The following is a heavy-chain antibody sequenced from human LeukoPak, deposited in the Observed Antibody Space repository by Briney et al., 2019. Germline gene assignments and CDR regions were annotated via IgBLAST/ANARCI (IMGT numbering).Heavy chain of an antibody. CDR3: ARHSLILTGYPFDY. D-gene: IGHD3-9*01. CDR2: IYYSGST. V-gene: IGHV4-59*08. Sequence: TSETLSLTCTVSGGSISSYYWSWIRQPPGKELEWIGYIYYSGSTKYNPSLKSQVIISVDTSKNQFSLKLSSVTTADTAVYYCARHSLILTGYPFDYWGQGTLVTVSS. CDR1: GGSISSYY. J-gene: IGHJ4*02.